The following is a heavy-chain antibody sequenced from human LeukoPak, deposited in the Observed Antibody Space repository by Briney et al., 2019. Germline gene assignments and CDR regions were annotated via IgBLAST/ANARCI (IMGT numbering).Heavy chain of an antibody. CDR2: IWYDGSNK. D-gene: IGHD3-10*01. CDR1: GVTFRSYG. V-gene: IGHV3-33*06. J-gene: IGHJ4*02. Sequence: GGSRRLSCAASGVTFRSYGMHWVRQAPGKGLEWVAVIWYDGSNKYYADSVKGRFTISRDNSKNTLYLQMNSLRAEDTAVYYCAKRYYGSGNYDPLFEYWGQGTLVTVSS. CDR3: AKRYYGSGNYDPLFEY.